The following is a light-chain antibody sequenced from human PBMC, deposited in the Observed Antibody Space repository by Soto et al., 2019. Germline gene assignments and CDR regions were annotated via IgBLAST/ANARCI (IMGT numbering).Light chain of an antibody. CDR3: QHYNTWPWT. V-gene: IGKV3-15*01. CDR1: QSVSSH. Sequence: VLTQSPATLSVSPGESATLSCRVSQSVSSHLAWYQQTPGQAPRLLIYGASTRETGSPARFSGSGAGTECTRTISSLQSEDVEVDYCQHYNTWPWTFGQGTKVDIK. CDR2: GAS. J-gene: IGKJ1*01.